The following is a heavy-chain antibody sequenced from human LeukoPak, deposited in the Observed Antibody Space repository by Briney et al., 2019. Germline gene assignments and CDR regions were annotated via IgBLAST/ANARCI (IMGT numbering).Heavy chain of an antibody. J-gene: IGHJ4*02. D-gene: IGHD5-18*01. CDR3: ARARAWGYSYGYLLGYFDY. Sequence: PSETLSLTCAVYGGSFSGYYWSWIRQPPGKGLEWIGEINHSGSTNYNPSLKSRVTISVDTSENQFSLKLSSVTAADTAVYYCARARAWGYSYGYLLGYFDYWGQGTLVTVSS. V-gene: IGHV4-34*01. CDR1: GGSFSGYY. CDR2: INHSGST.